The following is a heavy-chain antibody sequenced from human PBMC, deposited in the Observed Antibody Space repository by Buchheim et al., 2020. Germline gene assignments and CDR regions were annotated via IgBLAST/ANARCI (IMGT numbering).Heavy chain of an antibody. V-gene: IGHV5-10-1*03. CDR2: IDPSDSYT. D-gene: IGHD6-13*01. J-gene: IGHJ6*02. CDR1: GYSFTSYW. CDR3: ARHTAAAGKHYYYGMDV. Sequence: EVQLVQSGAEVKKPGESLRISCKGSGYSFTSYWISWVRQMPGKGLEWMGRIDPSDSYTNYSPSFQGHVTISADKSIRTAFLQWSSLKASDTAMYYCARHTAAAGKHYYYGMDVWGQGTT.